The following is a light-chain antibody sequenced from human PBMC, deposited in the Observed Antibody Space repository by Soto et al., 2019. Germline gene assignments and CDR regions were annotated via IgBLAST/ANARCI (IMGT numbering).Light chain of an antibody. V-gene: IGKV1-39*01. J-gene: IGKJ4*01. Sequence: DIQMTQSPSSLSASVGDRVTITCRASQSISSYLNWYQQKPGKAPKLLIYAASSLQSGVPSRFSGSGSGTDFTLTISSLQPEDFATYYCQQRYTTPPPFGGGPKVDIK. CDR3: QQRYTTPPP. CDR2: AAS. CDR1: QSISSY.